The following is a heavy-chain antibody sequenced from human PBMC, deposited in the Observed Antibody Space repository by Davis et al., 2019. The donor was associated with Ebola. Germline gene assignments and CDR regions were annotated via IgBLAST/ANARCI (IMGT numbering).Heavy chain of an antibody. J-gene: IGHJ5*02. D-gene: IGHD3-22*01. CDR1: GGSFSGYY. CDR2: IIHSGRT. V-gene: IGHV4-34*12. Sequence: MPSQTLSPTCPLYGGSFSGYYWSWIRQPPGKGLEWIGEIIHSGRTNYNPSLKSRVTISVATSKNQFSLKMSSVNAADTAVYYCAREGRSGYWNWFDPWGQGTLVTVSS. CDR3: AREGRSGYWNWFDP.